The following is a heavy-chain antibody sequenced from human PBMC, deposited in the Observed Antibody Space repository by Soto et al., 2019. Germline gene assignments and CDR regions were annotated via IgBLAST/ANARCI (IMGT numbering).Heavy chain of an antibody. CDR2: INPNSGCP. V-gene: IGHV1-2*04. D-gene: IGHD6-6*01. CDR1: GYTFTGYY. Sequence: QVQLVQSGAEVKKPGASVKVSCKASGYTFTGYYMHWVRQAPGQGLEWMGWINPNSGCPNYAQKFQGWVTMTRDTSISTDCMELSRLGSDDTAVYYCARGEYSSADFDPWGQGTLVTVSS. CDR3: ARGEYSSADFDP. J-gene: IGHJ5*02.